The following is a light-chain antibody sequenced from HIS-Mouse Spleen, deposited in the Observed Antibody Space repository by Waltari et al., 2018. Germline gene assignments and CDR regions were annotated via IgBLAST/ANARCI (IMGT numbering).Light chain of an antibody. Sequence: SYELTQPPSVSVSPGQTARITCSGDALPTKYAYGYQQKSGQAPVLVIYEDSKRPSGIPERFSGSSSGTMATLTISGAQVEDEADYYCYSTDSSGNHRVFGGGTKLTVL. CDR3: YSTDSSGNHRV. V-gene: IGLV3-10*01. J-gene: IGLJ2*01. CDR2: EDS. CDR1: ALPTKY.